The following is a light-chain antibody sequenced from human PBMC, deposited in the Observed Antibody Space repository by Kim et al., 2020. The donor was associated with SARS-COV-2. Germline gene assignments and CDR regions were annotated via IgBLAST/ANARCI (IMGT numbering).Light chain of an antibody. J-gene: IGKJ1*01. V-gene: IGKV1-27*01. Sequence: DIQMPQSPSTLSASAGDRVTITYRASQGISNSLAWYRQKPGKVPMLLIYGASTLRSGVPSRFRGSGSGTDFTLTISSLQPEDAATYYCQEYNSAPWTFGQGTKVDIK. CDR3: QEYNSAPWT. CDR1: QGISNS. CDR2: GAS.